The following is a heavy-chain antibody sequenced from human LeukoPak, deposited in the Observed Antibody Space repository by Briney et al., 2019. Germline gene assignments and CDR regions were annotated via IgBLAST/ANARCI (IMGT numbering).Heavy chain of an antibody. CDR1: GGSISSSSYY. D-gene: IGHD3-10*01. CDR2: IYPAGTT. Sequence: SETLSLTCTVSGGSISSSSYYWGWIRQPAGKGLEWIGRIYPAGTTNYNPSLKSRVTMSIDTSKNQLSLKVSSVTAADTAVYYCARDYYASGSYPFDYWGQGTLVSVSS. CDR3: ARDYYASGSYPFDY. J-gene: IGHJ4*02. V-gene: IGHV4-61*02.